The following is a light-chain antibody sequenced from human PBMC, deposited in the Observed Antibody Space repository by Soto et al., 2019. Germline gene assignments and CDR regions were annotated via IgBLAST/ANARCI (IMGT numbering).Light chain of an antibody. CDR1: HDIRNY. J-gene: IGKJ1*01. CDR3: QNYKDVPRT. CDR2: GAS. Sequence: DIQMTQSPSSLSASVGDRVTITCRASHDIRNYLAWYQQKPGTVPRLLVYGASTLYSGVPSRFSGSGSGTDFTLTISSLQSEDVATYYCQNYKDVPRTFGQGTKVDIK. V-gene: IGKV1-27*01.